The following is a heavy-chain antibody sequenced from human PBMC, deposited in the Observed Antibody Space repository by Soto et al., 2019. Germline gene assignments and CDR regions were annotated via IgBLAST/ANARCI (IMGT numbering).Heavy chain of an antibody. CDR1: GYTFTDYS. J-gene: IGHJ3*01. D-gene: IGHD3-9*01. V-gene: IGHV1-2*02. CDR3: ARARTIIDSSLSAFNV. Sequence: QVQLVQSGTDVKQPGASVKVSCKASGYTFTDYSIHWVRQVPGQGLESLGWINPNSGVSRITRGLQGRVTLTSDTSISTAYLEMSSLTSDDTAKIYCARARTIIDSSLSAFNVWGRGTMVTVSS. CDR2: INPNSGVS.